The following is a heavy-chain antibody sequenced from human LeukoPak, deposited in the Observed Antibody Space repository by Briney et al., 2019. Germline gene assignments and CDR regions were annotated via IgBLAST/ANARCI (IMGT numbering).Heavy chain of an antibody. CDR2: ISAYNGNT. Sequence: ASVKVSCKASGYTFTSYGISWVRQAPGQGLEWMGWISAYNGNTNYAQKLQGRVTMTTDTSTSTAYMELRSLRSDDTAVYYCASVASHLGYCSSTSCYFWFDPWGQGTLVTVSS. V-gene: IGHV1-18*01. D-gene: IGHD2-2*01. CDR1: GYTFTSYG. J-gene: IGHJ5*02. CDR3: ASVASHLGYCSSTSCYFWFDP.